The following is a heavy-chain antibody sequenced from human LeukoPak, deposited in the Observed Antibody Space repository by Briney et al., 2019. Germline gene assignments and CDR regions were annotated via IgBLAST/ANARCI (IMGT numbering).Heavy chain of an antibody. CDR1: GFTVSDNY. J-gene: IGHJ4*02. CDR2: IYSGGST. Sequence: PGGSLRLSCAASGFTVSDNYMSWVRQAPGKGLEWVSAIYSGGSTYYADSVKGRFTISRDNSKNTLYLQMNSLRAEDTAVYYCARSDLDYFDYWGQGTLVTVSS. V-gene: IGHV3-53*01. CDR3: ARSDLDYFDY. D-gene: IGHD2-21*02.